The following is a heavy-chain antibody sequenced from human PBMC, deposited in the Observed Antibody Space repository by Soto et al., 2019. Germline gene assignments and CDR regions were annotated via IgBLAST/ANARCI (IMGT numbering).Heavy chain of an antibody. Sequence: GGSLRLSCAASGFTFSSYAMHWVRQAPGKGLEWVAVISYDGSNKYYADSVKGRFTISRDNSKNTLYLQMNSLRAEDTAVYYCARVTRADYWGQGTLVTVS. J-gene: IGHJ4*02. CDR2: ISYDGSNK. V-gene: IGHV3-30-3*01. CDR3: ARVTRADY. D-gene: IGHD2-21*02. CDR1: GFTFSSYA.